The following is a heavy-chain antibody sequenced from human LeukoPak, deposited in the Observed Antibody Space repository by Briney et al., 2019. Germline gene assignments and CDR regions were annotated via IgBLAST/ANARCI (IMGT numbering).Heavy chain of an antibody. CDR2: IYDSGTT. V-gene: IGHV4-39*01. J-gene: IGHJ3*02. Sequence: KPSETLSLTCTVSGDSTSSSTYYWDWIRQAPGKELEWIGNIYDSGTTHYNPSLKSRVTISGDTSKNQFSLKLNSVTAADTAIYYCATHRRSGSGGSENAFEIWGQGTMVTVSS. CDR1: GDSTSSSTYY. D-gene: IGHD5-12*01. CDR3: ATHRRSGSGGSENAFEI.